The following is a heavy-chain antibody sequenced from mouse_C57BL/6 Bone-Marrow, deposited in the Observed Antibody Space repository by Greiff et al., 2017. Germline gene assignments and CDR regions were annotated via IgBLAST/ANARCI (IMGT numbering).Heavy chain of an antibody. CDR2: ISSGSSTS. V-gene: IGHV5-17*01. CDR1: GFTFSDYG. CDR3: ARLFAY. J-gene: IGHJ3*01. Sequence: EVMLVESGGGLVKPGGSLKLSCAASGFTFSDYGMHWVRQAPEKGLEWVAYISSGSSTSYYADTVKGRFTISRDNAKNTLFLQMTSLRSEDTAMYYCARLFAYWGQGTLVTVSA.